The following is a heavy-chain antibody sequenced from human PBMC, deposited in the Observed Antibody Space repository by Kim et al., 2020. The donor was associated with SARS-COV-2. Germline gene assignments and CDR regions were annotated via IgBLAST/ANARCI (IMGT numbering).Heavy chain of an antibody. CDR3: ARGRYYDSSGYLGWFDP. CDR1: GGTFSSYA. CDR2: IIPIFGTA. V-gene: IGHV1-69*13. Sequence: SVKVSCKASGGTFSSYAISWVRQAPGQGLEWMGGIIPIFGTANYAQKFQGRVTITADESTSTAYMELSSLRSEDTAVYYCARGRYYDSSGYLGWFDPWGQGTLVTVSS. J-gene: IGHJ5*02. D-gene: IGHD3-22*01.